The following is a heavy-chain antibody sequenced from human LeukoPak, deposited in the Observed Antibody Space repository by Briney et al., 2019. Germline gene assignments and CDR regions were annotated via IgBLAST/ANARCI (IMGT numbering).Heavy chain of an antibody. Sequence: ASVKVSCKASGYSFNDKYLHWVRQAPGQGLEWMGSIDPNSGGTNYAQKFQGRVTMTTDTSMSTAYMELSRLTSDDTAVYYCARAGGRSWFDPWGQGTLVTVSS. CDR3: ARAGGRSWFDP. CDR1: GYSFNDKY. CDR2: IDPNSGGT. V-gene: IGHV1-2*02. J-gene: IGHJ5*02.